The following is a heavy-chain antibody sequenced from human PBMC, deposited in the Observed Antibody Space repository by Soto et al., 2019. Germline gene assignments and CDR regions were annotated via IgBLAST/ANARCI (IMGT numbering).Heavy chain of an antibody. CDR2: IIPIFGTA. CDR3: ARDEPLVGATLYCMDV. Sequence: QVQLVQSGAEVKKPGSSVKVSCKASGGTFSSYAISWVRQAPGQGLELMVGIIPIFGTANYAQKFQGRVTITADESTSTAYMELSSLISEDTAVYYCARDEPLVGATLYCMDVWGQGTTVTVSS. CDR1: GGTFSSYA. J-gene: IGHJ6*02. D-gene: IGHD1-26*01. V-gene: IGHV1-69*01.